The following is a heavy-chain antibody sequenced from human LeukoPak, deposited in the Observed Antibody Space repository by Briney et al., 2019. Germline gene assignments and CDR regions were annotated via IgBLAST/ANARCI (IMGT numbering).Heavy chain of an antibody. CDR3: ARQFRDSSGYYSYYFDY. J-gene: IGHJ4*02. D-gene: IGHD3-22*01. CDR2: IYPGDSDT. CDR1: GYSFTTYR. V-gene: IGHV5-51*01. Sequence: GESLKISCKGSGYSFTTYRIGWVRQMPGRGLEWMGIIYPGDSDTRYSPSFQGQVTISADKSISTAYLQWSSLKASDTAMYYCARQFRDSSGYYSYYFDYWGQRTLVTVSS.